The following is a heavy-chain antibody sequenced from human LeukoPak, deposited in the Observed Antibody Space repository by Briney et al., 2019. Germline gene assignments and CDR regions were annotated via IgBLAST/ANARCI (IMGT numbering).Heavy chain of an antibody. J-gene: IGHJ4*02. CDR3: AKVVGSYRYFNY. V-gene: IGHV3-7*03. D-gene: IGHD3-16*02. CDR1: GFTFGIYR. CDR2: INQGGSEK. Sequence: QAGGSLRLSCAASGFTFGIYRMTWVRQAPGKGLEWVATINQGGSEKYYVDSVKGRFTISRDYTRNLLFLQMNSLRVEDTAVYYCAKVVGSYRYFNYWGQGTLVTVSS.